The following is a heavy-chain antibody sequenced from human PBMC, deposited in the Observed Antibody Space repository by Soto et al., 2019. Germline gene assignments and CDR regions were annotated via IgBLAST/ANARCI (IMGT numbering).Heavy chain of an antibody. CDR3: ATRWGQWLVRWFDP. CDR2: FDPEDGET. V-gene: IGHV1-24*01. Sequence: ASVKVSCKVSGYTLTELCMHWVRQAPGKGLEWMGGFDPEDGETIYAQKFQGRVTMTEDTSTDTAYMELSSLRSEDTAVYYCATRWGQWLVRWFDPWGQGTLVTVSS. J-gene: IGHJ5*02. D-gene: IGHD6-19*01. CDR1: GYTLTELC.